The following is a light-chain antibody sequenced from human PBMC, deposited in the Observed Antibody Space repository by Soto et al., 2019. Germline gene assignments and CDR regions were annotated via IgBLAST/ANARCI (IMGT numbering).Light chain of an antibody. Sequence: QSALTQPASVSGSPGQSITISCTGTRSDVGAYNSVSWYQQHPGKVPKLIIYAVSIRPSGVSNRFSGSKSGNTASLAISGLQAEDEADYYCSSYSRTHLLFGGGTKLTVL. CDR2: AVS. V-gene: IGLV2-14*01. CDR3: SSYSRTHLL. J-gene: IGLJ2*01. CDR1: RSDVGAYNS.